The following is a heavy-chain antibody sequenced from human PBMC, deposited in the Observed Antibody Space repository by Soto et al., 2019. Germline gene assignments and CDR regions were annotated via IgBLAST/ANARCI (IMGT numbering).Heavy chain of an antibody. J-gene: IGHJ6*02. CDR3: ARQGPMVRGVKANYYYGMDV. CDR2: IYYSGST. Sequence: SETLSLTCTVSGGSISSSSYYWGWIRQPPGKGLEWIGSIYYSGSTYYNPSPKSRVTISVDTSKNQFSLKLSSVTAADTAVYYCARQGPMVRGVKANYYYGMDVWGQGTTVTAP. CDR1: GGSISSSSYY. V-gene: IGHV4-39*01. D-gene: IGHD3-10*01.